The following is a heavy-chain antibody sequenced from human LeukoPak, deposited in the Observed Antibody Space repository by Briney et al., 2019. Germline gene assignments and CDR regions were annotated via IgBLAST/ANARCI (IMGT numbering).Heavy chain of an antibody. Sequence: PGGSLRLSCEASGFIFSNYPMHWVRQAPGKGLEWVALISYDTGRNKNYADSVKGRFTISRDNSKNTLYLQMNSLRAEDTAVYYCAKASIAARPGDYWGQGTLVTVSS. CDR3: AKASIAARPGDY. D-gene: IGHD6-6*01. V-gene: IGHV3-30*04. CDR2: ISYDTGRNK. CDR1: GFIFSNYP. J-gene: IGHJ4*02.